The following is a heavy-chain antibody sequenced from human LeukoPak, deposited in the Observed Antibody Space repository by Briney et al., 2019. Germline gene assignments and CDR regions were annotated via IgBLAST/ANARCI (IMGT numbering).Heavy chain of an antibody. CDR3: AKGAGGSYGLYYFDY. CDR2: IKQDGSEK. D-gene: IGHD3-10*01. Sequence: GGSLRLSCAASGFTFSSYWMSWVRQAPGKGLEWVANIKQDGSEKYYVDSVKGRFTISRDNAKNSLYLQMNSLRAEDTAMYYCAKGAGGSYGLYYFDYWGQGTLLTVSS. V-gene: IGHV3-7*03. CDR1: GFTFSSYW. J-gene: IGHJ4*02.